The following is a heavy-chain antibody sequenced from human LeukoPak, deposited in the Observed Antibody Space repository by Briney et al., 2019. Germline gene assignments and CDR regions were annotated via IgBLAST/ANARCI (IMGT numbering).Heavy chain of an antibody. CDR3: ARDRYYYDSSGLFDI. CDR1: GGSISSGSFY. Sequence: KPSETLSLTCTVSGGSISSGSFYWSWIRQPAGKGLEWIGRIYTSGSTNYNPSLKSRVTISVDTSKNQFSLKLSSVTAADTAVYYCARDRYYYDSSGLFDIWGQGTMVTVSS. J-gene: IGHJ3*02. CDR2: IYTSGST. V-gene: IGHV4-61*02. D-gene: IGHD3-22*01.